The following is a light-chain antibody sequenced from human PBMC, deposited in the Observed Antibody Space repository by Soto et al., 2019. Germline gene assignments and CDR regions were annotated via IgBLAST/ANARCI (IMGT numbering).Light chain of an antibody. CDR1: QGISNS. CDR2: AAS. V-gene: IGKV1-27*01. Sequence: DIQMTQSPSSLSASVGDRVTITCRANQGISNSFAWYQQKPGKVPKLLIYAASTLQSGVPSRFSCSGSGTDFTLTISSLQPEDVATYYCQKYNSAPPSFGKGNKVDLK. CDR3: QKYNSAPPS. J-gene: IGKJ1*01.